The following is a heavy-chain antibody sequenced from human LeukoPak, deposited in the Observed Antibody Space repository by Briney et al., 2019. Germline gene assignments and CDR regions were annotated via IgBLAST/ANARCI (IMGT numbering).Heavy chain of an antibody. CDR1: GFTFGDYA. D-gene: IGHD3-3*01. V-gene: IGHV3-9*01. Sequence: SXRLACAASGFTFGDYAMDGVRHAPGKGLEWVSGISWNSGSIVYADSVEGRFTISRDNAKNSLYLQMNSLRAEDTALYYCAKELNYDFWSGYIYGMDVWGQGTTVTVSS. CDR3: AKELNYDFWSGYIYGMDV. J-gene: IGHJ6*02. CDR2: ISWNSGSI.